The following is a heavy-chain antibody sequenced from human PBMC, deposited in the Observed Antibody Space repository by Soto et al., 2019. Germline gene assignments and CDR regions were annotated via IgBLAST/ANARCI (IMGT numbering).Heavy chain of an antibody. J-gene: IGHJ4*02. CDR3: AKDFREMATVAPDAS. CDR1: GFTFSSYA. D-gene: IGHD4-4*01. CDR2: ISSNGGST. Sequence: GXSLRLSCAASGFTFSSYAMHWFRQAPVKGLEYVSAISSNGGSTYYANSVKGRFTISRDNSKNTLYLQMGSLRAEDMAVYYCAKDFREMATVAPDASWAQGTPVTVSS. V-gene: IGHV3-64*01.